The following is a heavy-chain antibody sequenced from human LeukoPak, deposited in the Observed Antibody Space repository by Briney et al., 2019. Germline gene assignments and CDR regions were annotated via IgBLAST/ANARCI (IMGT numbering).Heavy chain of an antibody. CDR2: TYYRSKWYN. CDR1: GDSVTSNSAA. V-gene: IGHV6-1*01. Sequence: SQTLSLTCAISGDSVTSNSAAWNWIRQSPSRGLEWLGRTYYRSKWYNDYAVSVKSRITINPDTSKKQFSLQLNSVTPEDTAGYYCASGAGVGAIHNVFDYWGQGTLVTVSS. CDR3: ASGAGVGAIHNVFDY. D-gene: IGHD1-26*01. J-gene: IGHJ4*02.